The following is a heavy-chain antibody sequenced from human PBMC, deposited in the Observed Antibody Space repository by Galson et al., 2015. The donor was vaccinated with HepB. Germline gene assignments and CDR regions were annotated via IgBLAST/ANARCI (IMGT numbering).Heavy chain of an antibody. CDR2: IKQDGSEK. CDR1: GFTFSTYW. V-gene: IGHV3-7*03. Sequence: SLRLSCAASGFTFSTYWMTWVRQAPGKGLEWVANIKQDGSEKNYVDSVKGRFTFSRDNAKNSLFLQMNSLRAEDTAVYYCVRVGSSWYSYLDSWGQGTLVTVSS. CDR3: VRVGSSWYSYLDS. D-gene: IGHD6-13*01. J-gene: IGHJ4*02.